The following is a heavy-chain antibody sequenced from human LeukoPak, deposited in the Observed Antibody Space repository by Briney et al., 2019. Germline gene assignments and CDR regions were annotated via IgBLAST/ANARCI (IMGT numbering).Heavy chain of an antibody. CDR1: GFTFSSYG. Sequence: TGGSLRLSCAASGFTFSSYGMHWVRQAPGKGLEWVAVISYDGSNKYYADSVKGRFTISRDNSKNTLYLQMNSLRAEDTAVYYCAKSSYIVGATNDYWGQGTLVTVSS. J-gene: IGHJ4*02. V-gene: IGHV3-30*18. D-gene: IGHD1-26*01. CDR2: ISYDGSNK. CDR3: AKSSYIVGATNDY.